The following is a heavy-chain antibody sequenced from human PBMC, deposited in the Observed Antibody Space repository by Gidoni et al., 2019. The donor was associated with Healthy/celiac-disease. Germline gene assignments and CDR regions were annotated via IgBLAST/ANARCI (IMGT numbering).Heavy chain of an antibody. CDR1: GFTFSSYS. CDR3: ARDNGYYCFDY. CDR2: IGSSSSTI. J-gene: IGHJ4*02. D-gene: IGHD4-17*01. Sequence: EVQLGESGGGWGQPGGAMRLSWAASGFTFSSYSMNWVRQAPGKGLEWVSYIGSSSSTISYADSVKGRFTISRDNAKNSLYLQMNSLRAEDTAVYYCARDNGYYCFDYWGQGTLVTVSS. V-gene: IGHV3-48*01.